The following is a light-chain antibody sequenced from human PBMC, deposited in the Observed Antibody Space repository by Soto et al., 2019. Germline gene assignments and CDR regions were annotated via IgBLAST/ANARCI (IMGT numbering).Light chain of an antibody. Sequence: EIVLTQSPGTLSLSPGERATLSCRASQSVSSSYLAWYQQRPGQAPRLLIYGTSTRATGIPDRFRGSGYGTEFTLTVSRLEPEDFGVYYCQQYHTSPRWTFGPGTKVEIK. CDR1: QSVSSSY. CDR2: GTS. J-gene: IGKJ1*01. V-gene: IGKV3-20*01. CDR3: QQYHTSPRWT.